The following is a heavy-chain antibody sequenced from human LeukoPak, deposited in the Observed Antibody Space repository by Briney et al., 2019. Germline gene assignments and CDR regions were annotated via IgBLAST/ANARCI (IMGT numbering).Heavy chain of an antibody. V-gene: IGHV1-69*01. CDR3: ARDNDYDYKKTFDY. D-gene: IGHD4-4*01. Sequence: GSSVKVSCKASGGTFSSYAISWVRQAPGQGLEWMGGIIPIFGTANYAQKFQGRVTITADESTSTAYMELSSLRPEDTAVYYCARDNDYDYKKTFDYWGQGTLVTVSS. CDR1: GGTFSSYA. J-gene: IGHJ4*02. CDR2: IIPIFGTA.